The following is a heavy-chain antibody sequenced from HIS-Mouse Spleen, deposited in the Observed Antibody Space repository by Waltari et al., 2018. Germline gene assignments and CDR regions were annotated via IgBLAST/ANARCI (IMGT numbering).Heavy chain of an antibody. Sequence: EVQLVESGGGLVQPGGSLRLSCAASGFTFSSYSMNWVRQAPGEGLEWVSNISSSSSTIYYADSVKGRFTISRDNAKNSLYLQMNSLRAEDTAVYYCARDLGNWFDPWGQGTLVTVSS. J-gene: IGHJ5*02. CDR3: ARDLGNWFDP. CDR1: GFTFSSYS. V-gene: IGHV3-48*01. CDR2: ISSSSSTI.